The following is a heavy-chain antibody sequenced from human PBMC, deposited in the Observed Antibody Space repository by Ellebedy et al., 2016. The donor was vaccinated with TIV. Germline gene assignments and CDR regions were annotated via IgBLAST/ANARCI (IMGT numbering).Heavy chain of an antibody. J-gene: IGHJ4*02. CDR2: IRPTVNSYAT. CDR1: GLTFSGSA. D-gene: IGHD2-21*02. V-gene: IGHV3-73*01. Sequence: GESLKISCAVSGLTFSGSAIPWVRQAPGKGLEWVRRIRPTVNSYATASEASSNGRFTISRDDSMNTAYLQMNSLKTEDTAVYYCTIRLSDFDYWGQGTLVTVSS. CDR3: TIRLSDFDY.